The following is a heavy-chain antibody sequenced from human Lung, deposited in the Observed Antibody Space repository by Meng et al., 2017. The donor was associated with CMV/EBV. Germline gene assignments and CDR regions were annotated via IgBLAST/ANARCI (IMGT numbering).Heavy chain of an antibody. CDR2: IRSKANSYAT. D-gene: IGHD4-11*01. V-gene: IGHV3-73*01. J-gene: IGHJ2*01. Sequence: DSGFTFSGSAIHWVRQASGKGLEWVGRIRSKANSYATAYAASVKGRFTISRDDSKNTAYLQMNSLKTEDTAVYYCTKYSPLLWYFDLWGRGTLVTVSS. CDR3: TKYSPLLWYFDL. CDR1: GFTFSGSA.